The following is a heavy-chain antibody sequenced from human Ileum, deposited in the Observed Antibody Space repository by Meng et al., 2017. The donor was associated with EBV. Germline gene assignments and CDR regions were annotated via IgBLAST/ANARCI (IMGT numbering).Heavy chain of an antibody. J-gene: IGHJ4*02. V-gene: IGHV3-33*01. D-gene: IGHD6-19*01. CDR1: GFTFSNYG. CDR3: ARLGSGWAADY. CDR2: IWYDGSNK. Sequence: QVHVGGAGGGVVQPGTSLRLSCGASGFTFSNYGMYWVRQAPGKRLEWVSVIWYDGSNKYYGDSVKGRFTVSRDNSKNTVSLQMNSLRVEDTAVYYCARLGSGWAADYWGQGTLVTVSS.